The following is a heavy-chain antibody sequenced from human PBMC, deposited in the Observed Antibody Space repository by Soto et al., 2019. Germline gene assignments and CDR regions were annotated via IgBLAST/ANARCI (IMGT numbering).Heavy chain of an antibody. Sequence: QLQLQESGPGLVKPSETLSLTCTVSGGSISSSSYYWGWIRQPPGKGLEWIGSIYYSGSTYYNPSLKSRVTISVDTSKNQFSLKLSSVTAADTAVYYCARLAVPAAILLATIRSDAFDIWGQGTMVTVSS. J-gene: IGHJ3*02. CDR3: ARLAVPAAILLATIRSDAFDI. D-gene: IGHD2-2*01. CDR2: IYYSGST. CDR1: GGSISSSSYY. V-gene: IGHV4-39*01.